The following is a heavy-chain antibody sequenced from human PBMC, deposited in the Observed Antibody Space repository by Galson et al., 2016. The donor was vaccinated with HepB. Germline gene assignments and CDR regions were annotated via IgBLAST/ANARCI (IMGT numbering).Heavy chain of an antibody. CDR2: IIPILGSA. CDR1: GGSFSIYA. D-gene: IGHD3-3*01. J-gene: IGHJ5*02. CDR3: ARESAISGVVSDNNWFDP. Sequence: SVKVSCKASGGSFSIYAISWVRQAPGQGLEWMGGIIPILGSADYAQKFQGRVTITADKSTSTAYMELSSLRSEDTAVYYCARESAISGVVSDNNWFDPWGQGTLVTVSS. V-gene: IGHV1-69*10.